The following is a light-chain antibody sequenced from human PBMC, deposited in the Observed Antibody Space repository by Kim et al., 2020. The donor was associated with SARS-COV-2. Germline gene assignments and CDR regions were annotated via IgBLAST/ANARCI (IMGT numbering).Light chain of an antibody. Sequence: SPGERATLSCRASQSVSSNLAWYQRKPGQAPRLLIYGASTRATGIPARFSGSGSGTEFTLTISSLQSEDFAVYYCQQYNNWPRRTFGQGTKVDIK. CDR2: GAS. CDR3: QQYNNWPRRT. CDR1: QSVSSN. J-gene: IGKJ1*01. V-gene: IGKV3-15*01.